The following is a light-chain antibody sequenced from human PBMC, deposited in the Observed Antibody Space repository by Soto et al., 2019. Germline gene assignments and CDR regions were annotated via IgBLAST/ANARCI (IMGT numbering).Light chain of an antibody. J-gene: IGKJ1*01. CDR2: LSS. V-gene: IGKV1-12*01. CDR3: QRSYSFPPWT. Sequence: IHMTQSPSTVPESVGDRVTITSRARQGISSWLSWYQQKPGKATKLLIYLSSSSHSEVPSRLSGSGSGTDFILTIGSLEPEGFVLYYSQRSYSFPPWTCSQGTKV. CDR1: QGISSW.